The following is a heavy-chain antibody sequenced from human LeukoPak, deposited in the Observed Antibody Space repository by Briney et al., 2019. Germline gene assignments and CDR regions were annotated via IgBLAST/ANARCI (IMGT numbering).Heavy chain of an antibody. V-gene: IGHV1-2*02. CDR2: IHPNTGGT. CDR3: ASEYKYDSSGANAFDI. Sequence: ASVKVSCKASGYTFTGYYMHWVRQAPGQGLEWMGWIHPNTGGTKYAQKFQGRVTMTRDTSSSTAYMELSSLRSADTAVYYCASEYKYDSSGANAFDIWGQGTMVTVSS. CDR1: GYTFTGYY. D-gene: IGHD3-22*01. J-gene: IGHJ3*02.